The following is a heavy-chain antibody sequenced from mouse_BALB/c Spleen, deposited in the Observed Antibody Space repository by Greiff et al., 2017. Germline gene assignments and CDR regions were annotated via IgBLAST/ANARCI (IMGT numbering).Heavy chain of an antibody. CDR2: IGSGGST. J-gene: IGHJ1*01. Sequence: DVQLVESGGGLVKPGGSLKLSCAASGFTFSSYAMSWVRQTPEKRLEWVASIGSGGSTYYPDSVKGRFTISRDNARNILYLQMSSLRSEDTAMYYCARDYYGSSRYWYFDVWGAGTTVTVSS. CDR3: ARDYYGSSRYWYFDV. V-gene: IGHV5-6-5*01. D-gene: IGHD1-1*01. CDR1: GFTFSSYA.